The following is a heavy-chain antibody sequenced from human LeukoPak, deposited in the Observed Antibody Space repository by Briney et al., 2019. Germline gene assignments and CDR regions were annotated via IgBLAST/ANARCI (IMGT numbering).Heavy chain of an antibody. CDR2: IYSGGST. J-gene: IGHJ6*03. D-gene: IGHD6-6*01. Sequence: GGSLRLSCAASGFTVSSNYMSWVRQAPGKGLEWVSVIYSGGSTYYADSVKGRFTISRDNSKNTLYLQMNSLRAEDTAVYYCARVIAARESYYYYYYMDVWGKGTTVTVSS. CDR3: ARVIAARESYYYYYYMDV. V-gene: IGHV3-53*01. CDR1: GFTVSSNY.